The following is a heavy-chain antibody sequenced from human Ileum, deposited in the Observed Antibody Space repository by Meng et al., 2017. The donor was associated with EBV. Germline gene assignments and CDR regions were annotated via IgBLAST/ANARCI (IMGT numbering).Heavy chain of an antibody. J-gene: IGHJ4*02. Sequence: HIPLKDDAPSLLQPTQTLTLTVTFSGFSLSTSGVGVVWIRQPPGKALEWLALIYWDDDKRYSPSLKSRLTITKDTSKNQVVLTMTNMDPVDTATYYCAHRPSMVRGVMYFDYWGQGTLVTVSS. V-gene: IGHV2-5*02. D-gene: IGHD3-10*01. CDR2: IYWDDDK. CDR1: GFSLSTSGVG. CDR3: AHRPSMVRGVMYFDY.